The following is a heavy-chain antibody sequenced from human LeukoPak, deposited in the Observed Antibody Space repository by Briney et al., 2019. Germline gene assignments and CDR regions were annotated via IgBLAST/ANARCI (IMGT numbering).Heavy chain of an antibody. CDR2: ILHTGST. V-gene: IGHV4-34*12. Sequence: SETLSLTCAVYDYSLTNHYWIWIRQPPGKGLEWIGEILHTGSTNYNPPFKGRVTISIDTSKNQFFLSLTSVTAADTAVYYCARGPAAVHPWGQGTLVTVSS. CDR3: ARGPAAVHP. D-gene: IGHD6-13*01. CDR1: DYSLTNHY. J-gene: IGHJ5*02.